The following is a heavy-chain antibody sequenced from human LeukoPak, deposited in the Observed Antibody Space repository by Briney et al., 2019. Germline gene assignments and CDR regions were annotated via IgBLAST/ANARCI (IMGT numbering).Heavy chain of an antibody. CDR2: INPNSGGT. CDR1: GYTFTGYY. Sequence: GASVKVSCKASGYTFTGYYMHWVRQAPGQGLEWMGWINPNSGGTNYAQKFQGRVTMTRDTSISTAYMELSRLRSDDTAVYYCARSPEYYYDSSGYPTYNWFDPWGQGTLVTVPS. J-gene: IGHJ5*02. V-gene: IGHV1-2*02. CDR3: ARSPEYYYDSSGYPTYNWFDP. D-gene: IGHD3-22*01.